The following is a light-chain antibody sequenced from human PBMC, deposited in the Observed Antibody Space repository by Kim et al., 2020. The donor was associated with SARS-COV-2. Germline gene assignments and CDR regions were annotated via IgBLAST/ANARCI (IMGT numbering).Light chain of an antibody. CDR3: LRCGSSSFG. V-gene: IGKV3-20*01. J-gene: IGKJ4*01. Sequence: EIVLTQSPGTLSLSPGERATLSCRASQSVSSSYLAWYQQKPGQAPRLLIYGASSRATGIPDRFSGGGSVTDFTLTISTLGPGDFAVYCCLRCGSSSFGFGGGT. CDR1: QSVSSSY. CDR2: GAS.